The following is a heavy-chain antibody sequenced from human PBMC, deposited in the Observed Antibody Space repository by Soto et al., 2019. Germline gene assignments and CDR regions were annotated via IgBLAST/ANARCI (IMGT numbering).Heavy chain of an antibody. CDR1: GFTFSSYA. V-gene: IGHV3-23*01. CDR2: ISGSGGST. D-gene: IGHD3-22*01. Sequence: GGSLRLSCAASGFTFSSYAMSWVRQAPGKGLEWVSAISGSGGSTYYADSVKGRFTISRDNSKNTLYLQMNSLRAEGTAVYYCANSPLYYYDSSGYSGYGMDVWGQGTTVTVSS. J-gene: IGHJ6*02. CDR3: ANSPLYYYDSSGYSGYGMDV.